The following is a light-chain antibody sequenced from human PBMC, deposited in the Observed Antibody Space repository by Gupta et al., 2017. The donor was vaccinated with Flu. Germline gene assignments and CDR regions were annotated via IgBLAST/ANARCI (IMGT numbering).Light chain of an antibody. CDR3: QQYGSSPPYT. J-gene: IGKJ2*01. CDR2: GAS. CDR1: QRISSSS. Sequence: EIVLTQSPGTLSLSPGERATLSCRASQRISSSSLAWYQHKPGQAPRLLIYGASSRATGIPDRFSGSGYGTDFTLTISRREPEDFAVYYCQQYGSSPPYTFGQGTKMEIK. V-gene: IGKV3-20*01.